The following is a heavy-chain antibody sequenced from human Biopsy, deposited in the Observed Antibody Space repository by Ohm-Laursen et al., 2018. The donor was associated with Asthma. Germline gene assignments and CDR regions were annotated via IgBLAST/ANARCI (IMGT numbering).Heavy chain of an antibody. CDR3: ARDFTIGSGSPFHF. J-gene: IGHJ4*02. V-gene: IGHV3-21*01. CDR2: ISSLSRYK. D-gene: IGHD3-10*01. Sequence: SLRLSCSAPGFTFSSYGMHWVRQAPGKGLEWVSSISSLSRYKYYSDSLRGRVTISRDNAKSSLHLQMSSLRAEDTAVYFCARDFTIGSGSPFHFWGQGTLVTVSS. CDR1: GFTFSSYG.